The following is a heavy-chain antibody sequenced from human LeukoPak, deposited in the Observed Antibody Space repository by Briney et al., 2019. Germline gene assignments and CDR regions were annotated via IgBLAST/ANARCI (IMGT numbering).Heavy chain of an antibody. CDR3: ARDQVRCSGGSCYPLLGEDYYYGMDV. CDR2: INHSGRN. D-gene: IGHD2-15*01. J-gene: IGHJ6*02. CDR1: GGSFSGYY. Sequence: SETLSLTCAVYGGSFSGYYWSWIRQPPGKGLEWIGEINHSGRNNYNPSLKSRVTISVDTSKNQFSLKLSSVTAADTAVYYCARDQVRCSGGSCYPLLGEDYYYGMDVWGQGTTVTVSS. V-gene: IGHV4-34*01.